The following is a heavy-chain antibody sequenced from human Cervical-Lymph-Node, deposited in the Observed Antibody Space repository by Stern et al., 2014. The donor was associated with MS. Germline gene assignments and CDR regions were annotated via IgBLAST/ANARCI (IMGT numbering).Heavy chain of an antibody. CDR2: INPSGGTT. CDR3: AREKRDCSGGSCYSRDDY. J-gene: IGHJ4*02. V-gene: IGHV1-46*03. Sequence: HVQLVQSGAEVKKPGASVKVSCKASGYTFTSYYMHWVRQAPGQGLELMGIINPSGGTTNHAQKFQGRVTMTRDTSTSTVYMELSSLRSEDTAVYYCAREKRDCSGGSCYSRDDYWGQGTLVTVSS. CDR1: GYTFTSYY. D-gene: IGHD2-15*01.